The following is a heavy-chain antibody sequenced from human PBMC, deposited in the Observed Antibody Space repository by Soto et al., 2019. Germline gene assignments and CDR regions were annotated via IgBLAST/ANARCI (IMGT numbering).Heavy chain of an antibody. Sequence: GASVKVSCKTSGFTFSNSAVQWVRQARGQRLEWIAWIVVGSHNTNHAQNFKGRLTVTTETSTSTAYMDLTGLTSEDTAIYYCAAAFYSGVRCCSFDLWGPGTMVTVSS. CDR3: AAAFYSGVRCCSFDL. J-gene: IGHJ3*01. CDR2: IVVGSHNT. V-gene: IGHV1-58*01. CDR1: GFTFSNSA. D-gene: IGHD2-15*01.